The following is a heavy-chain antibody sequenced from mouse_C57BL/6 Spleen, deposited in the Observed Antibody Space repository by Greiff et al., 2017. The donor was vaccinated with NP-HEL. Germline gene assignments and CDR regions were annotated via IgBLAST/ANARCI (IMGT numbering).Heavy chain of an antibody. CDR2: IYPSDSET. CDR3: ARRSLDGYYPYYFDY. Sequence: QVQLQQSGAELVRPGSSVKLSCKASGYTFTSYWMDWVKQRPGQGLEWIGNIYPSDSETHYNQKFKDKATLTVDKSSSTAYMQLSSLTSEDSAVYYCARRSLDGYYPYYFDYWGQGTTLTVSS. J-gene: IGHJ2*01. V-gene: IGHV1-61*01. D-gene: IGHD2-3*01. CDR1: GYTFTSYW.